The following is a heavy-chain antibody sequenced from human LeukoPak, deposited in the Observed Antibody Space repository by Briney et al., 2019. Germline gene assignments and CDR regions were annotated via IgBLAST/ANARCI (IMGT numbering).Heavy chain of an antibody. CDR3: TRTCGGDCYYYYGMDV. Sequence: GGSLRLSCAASGFPFSGSAMHWVRQASGKGLEWVGRIRSKANSYATAYAASVKGRFTISRDDSKNTAYLQMNSLKTEDTAVYYCTRTCGGDCYYYYGMDVWGQGTTVTVSS. J-gene: IGHJ6*02. CDR1: GFPFSGSA. CDR2: IRSKANSYAT. V-gene: IGHV3-73*01. D-gene: IGHD2-21*02.